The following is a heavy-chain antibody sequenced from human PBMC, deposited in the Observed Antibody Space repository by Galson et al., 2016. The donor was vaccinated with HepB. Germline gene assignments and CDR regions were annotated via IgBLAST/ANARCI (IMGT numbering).Heavy chain of an antibody. CDR1: GFTFSIYA. V-gene: IGHV3-23*01. Sequence: SLRLSCAASGFTFSIYAMSWVRQAPGKGLEWVSAISGSGDTTYHEDSVKGRFSISRDNSKNTLYLQMNSLSAEDTAVYYCAKGRSDYDFFDGDYWGQGTLVTVSS. D-gene: IGHD5-12*01. J-gene: IGHJ4*02. CDR2: ISGSGDTT. CDR3: AKGRSDYDFFDGDY.